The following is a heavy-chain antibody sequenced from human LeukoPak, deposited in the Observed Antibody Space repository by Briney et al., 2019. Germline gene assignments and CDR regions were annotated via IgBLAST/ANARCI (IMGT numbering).Heavy chain of an antibody. D-gene: IGHD7-27*01. CDR2: IHAGTGDT. Sequence: ASVKVSCKASGYTFTGHYMHWVRQAPGQGLEWMGWIHAGTGDTNYAQKFQGRFTMTRDTSINTLYMELNRLTSDDTAVHFCARDENWGPDYWGQGTLVTVSS. CDR1: GYTFTGHY. V-gene: IGHV1-2*02. J-gene: IGHJ4*02. CDR3: ARDENWGPDY.